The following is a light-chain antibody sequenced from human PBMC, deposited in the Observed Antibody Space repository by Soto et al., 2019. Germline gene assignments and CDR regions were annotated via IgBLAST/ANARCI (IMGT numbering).Light chain of an antibody. CDR3: SSYTSDSSYV. CDR2: EVT. CDR1: RRDVGGYNY. J-gene: IGLJ1*01. Sequence: QSVLTQPASVSGSPGQSITISCTGTRRDVGGYNYVSWYQQYPGKSPKLLIYEVTHRPSGVSNRFSGSKSGNTASLTISGLQAEDEADYYCSSYTSDSSYVFGSGTKVTVL. V-gene: IGLV2-14*01.